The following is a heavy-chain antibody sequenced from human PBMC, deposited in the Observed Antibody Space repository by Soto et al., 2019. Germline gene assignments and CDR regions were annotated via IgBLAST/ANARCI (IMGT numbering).Heavy chain of an antibody. Sequence: SETLSLTCGVSGGTVASSHWWSWVRQSPGGGLEWIGNVYHTGDTNFNPSLQSRVTISADKSNNQFSLRLNSLTAADTAVYFCAREIVTAGGNNYFDPWGPGTLVTVSS. D-gene: IGHD2-21*02. CDR3: AREIVTAGGNNYFDP. CDR2: VYHTGDT. CDR1: GGTVASSHW. J-gene: IGHJ5*02. V-gene: IGHV4-4*02.